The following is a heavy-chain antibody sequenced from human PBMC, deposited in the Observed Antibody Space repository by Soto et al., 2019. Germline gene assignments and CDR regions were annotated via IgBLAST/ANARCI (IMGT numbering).Heavy chain of an antibody. V-gene: IGHV4-61*01. J-gene: IGHJ4*02. D-gene: IGHD2-21*02. CDR2: IYYSGGT. CDR3: ARARIVVVTAIQDY. Sequence: PSETLSLTCTFSGGSVSSGSYYWSWIRQPPGKGLEWIGYIYYSGGTNYNPSLKSRVTISVDTSKNQFSLKLSSVTAADTAVYYCARARIVVVTAIQDYWGQGTLVTVSS. CDR1: GGSVSSGSYY.